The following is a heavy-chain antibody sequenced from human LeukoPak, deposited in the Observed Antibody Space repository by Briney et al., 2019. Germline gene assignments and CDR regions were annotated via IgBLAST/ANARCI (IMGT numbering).Heavy chain of an antibody. CDR3: AKASHSGTYRIFDY. CDR2: ISGSGYST. V-gene: IGHV3-23*01. D-gene: IGHD1-26*01. J-gene: IGHJ4*02. CDR1: GFTFSSYA. Sequence: PGGSLRLSCAASGFTFSSYAMTWVRQAPGKGLEWVSAISGSGYSTYYADSVKGRFTISRDNSKNTLYLQMNSLRAEDTAVYYCAKASHSGTYRIFDYWGQGTLVTVSS.